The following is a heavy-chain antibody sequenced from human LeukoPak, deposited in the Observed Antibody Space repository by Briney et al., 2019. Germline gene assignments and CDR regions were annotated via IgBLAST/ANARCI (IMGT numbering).Heavy chain of an antibody. D-gene: IGHD3-16*01. CDR3: ARGGVLKSVDY. CDR1: GGSISSTTYY. V-gene: IGHV4-39*07. CDR2: IYYSGST. Sequence: NPSETLSLTCTVSGGSISSTTYYWAWIRQPPGKGLEWIGSIYYSGSTYYNPSLKSRVTISVDTSKNQFSLKLSSVTAADTAVYYCARGGVLKSVDYWGQGTLVAVSS. J-gene: IGHJ4*02.